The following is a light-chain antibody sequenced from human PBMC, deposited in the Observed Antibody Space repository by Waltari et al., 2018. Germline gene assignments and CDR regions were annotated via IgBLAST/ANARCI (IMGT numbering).Light chain of an antibody. V-gene: IGLV1-44*01. CDR3: AGWDDSLNGPV. CDR1: LSNIESNP. CDR2: GDN. Sequence: QSVLTQPPSASETPGQSVTISCPGRLSNIESNPVNCYRQLPGTAPKLLIYGDNQRPSGVPDRFSGSKSGTSASLAISGLQSADEADYYCAGWDDSLNGPVFGGGTKLTVL. J-gene: IGLJ3*02.